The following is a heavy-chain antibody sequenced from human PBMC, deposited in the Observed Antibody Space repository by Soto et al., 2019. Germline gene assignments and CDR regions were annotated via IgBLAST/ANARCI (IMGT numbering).Heavy chain of an antibody. CDR2: IYYSGST. Sequence: TPGKGLEWSGRIYYSGSTYYNPSLKSRVTISGDPSQPQFSLKLSSVTAADTAVYYCAVFFFHAEDGIRDVRSVSAFLLNRSSDL. CDR3: AVFFFHAEDGIRDVRSVSAFLLNRSSDL. J-gene: IGHJ2*01. V-gene: IGHV4-39*01. D-gene: IGHD2-15*01.